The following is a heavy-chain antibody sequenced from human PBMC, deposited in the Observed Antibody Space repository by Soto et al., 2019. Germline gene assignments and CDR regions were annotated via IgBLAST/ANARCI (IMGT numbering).Heavy chain of an antibody. CDR1: GFTFSSYA. Sequence: GGSLRLSCAASGFTFSSYAMHWVRQAPGKGLEYVSAISSNGGSTYYANSVKGRFTISRDNSKNTLYLQMGSLRAEDMAVYYCARDRAQGPPVDVWGKGTTVTVSS. J-gene: IGHJ6*04. CDR3: ARDRAQGPPVDV. V-gene: IGHV3-64*01. CDR2: ISSNGGST.